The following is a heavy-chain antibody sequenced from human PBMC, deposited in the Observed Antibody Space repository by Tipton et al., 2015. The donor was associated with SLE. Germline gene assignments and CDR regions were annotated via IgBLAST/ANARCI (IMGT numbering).Heavy chain of an antibody. CDR3: ARVLGSYYGMDV. Sequence: SLRLSCVVSGFAVSSNYMSWVRQSPGRGLEWVSVVYSGGSTYYSDSVKGRFTISRDNSKNTVYLQMNSLRNDDAAVYYCARVLGSYYGMDVWGQGTTVTVSS. CDR2: VYSGGST. V-gene: IGHV3-53*05. J-gene: IGHJ6*02. CDR1: GFAVSSNY.